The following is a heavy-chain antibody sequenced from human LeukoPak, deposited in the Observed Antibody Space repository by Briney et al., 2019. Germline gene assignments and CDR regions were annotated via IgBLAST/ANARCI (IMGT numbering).Heavy chain of an antibody. Sequence: GGSLRLSCAAAGFTFSSIWMSWARQAPGKGLEWVANIKQGGSAEYYVDSVKGRFTISRDNAKNSLYLQMNSLGVEDTAVYYCARDIAVAGTFFDYWGQGTLVTVSS. CDR1: GFTFSSIW. D-gene: IGHD6-19*01. CDR2: IKQGGSAE. V-gene: IGHV3-7*03. J-gene: IGHJ4*02. CDR3: ARDIAVAGTFFDY.